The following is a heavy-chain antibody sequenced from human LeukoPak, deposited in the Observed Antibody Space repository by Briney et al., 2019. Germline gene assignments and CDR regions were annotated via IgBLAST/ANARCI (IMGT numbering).Heavy chain of an antibody. V-gene: IGHV3-11*01. CDR1: GFSFSDHY. CDR2: ITSSGRST. D-gene: IGHD2-21*01. CDR3: TRDPDYGDPD. J-gene: IGHJ4*02. Sequence: GGSLRPSCTASGFSFSDHYMTWMRHAPGKGLEWISYITSSGRSTDYADSVKGRFIISRDNAMNSMFLQMSSLRVDDTAVYYCTRDPDYGDPDWGQGTLVTVSS.